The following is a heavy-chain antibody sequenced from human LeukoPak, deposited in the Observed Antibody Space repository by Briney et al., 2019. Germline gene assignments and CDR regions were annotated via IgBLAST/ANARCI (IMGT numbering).Heavy chain of an antibody. V-gene: IGHV3-23*01. CDR3: AKDRFYYYDSSGYYPGRDAFDI. Sequence: GGSLRLSCAASGFTFSSYAMSWVRQAPGKGLEWVSAISGSGGSTYYADSVKGRFTISRDNSKNTLYLQMNSLRAEDMAVYYCAKDRFYYYDSSGYYPGRDAFDIWGQGTMVTVSS. J-gene: IGHJ3*02. CDR2: ISGSGGST. D-gene: IGHD3-22*01. CDR1: GFTFSSYA.